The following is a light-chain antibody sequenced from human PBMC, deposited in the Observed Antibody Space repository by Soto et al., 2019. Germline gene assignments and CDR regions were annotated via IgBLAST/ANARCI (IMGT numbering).Light chain of an antibody. Sequence: DTQMTQSPSSVSASVGARVTITCRASQGVNAWLAWYQKKPGKAPELLIYEASTLHSGVPSRFSGSGSGTDFTLTISSLQPEDFATYYCQQANIFPLTFGGGTKVEVQ. CDR3: QQANIFPLT. V-gene: IGKV1-12*01. J-gene: IGKJ4*01. CDR2: EAS. CDR1: QGVNAW.